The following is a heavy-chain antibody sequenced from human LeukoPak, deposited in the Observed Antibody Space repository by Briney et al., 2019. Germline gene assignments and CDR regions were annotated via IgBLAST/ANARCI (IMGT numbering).Heavy chain of an antibody. V-gene: IGHV1-18*01. Sequence: ASVKVSCKASGYTFTSYGISWVRQAPGQGLEWMGWISAYNGNTNHAQKLQGRVTMTTDTSTSTAYMELRSLRSDDTAVYYCARDVYDIFANDYWGQGTLVTVSS. J-gene: IGHJ4*02. CDR3: ARDVYDIFANDY. D-gene: IGHD3-9*01. CDR2: ISAYNGNT. CDR1: GYTFTSYG.